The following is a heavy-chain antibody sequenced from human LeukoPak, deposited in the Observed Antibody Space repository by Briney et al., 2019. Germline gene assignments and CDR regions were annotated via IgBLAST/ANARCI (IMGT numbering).Heavy chain of an antibody. D-gene: IGHD5-12*01. CDR1: GFIFSGSA. J-gene: IGHJ4*02. CDR2: IKSKANNYAT. V-gene: IGHV3-73*01. Sequence: PGGSLRLSCAASGFIFSGSAMHWVRQASGEGLEWVGRIKSKANNYATAYAASVKGRFTVSRDDSKNMAYLHMNSLKTEDTAVYYCTRLSAYDFKFEYWGQGALVTVSS. CDR3: TRLSAYDFKFEY.